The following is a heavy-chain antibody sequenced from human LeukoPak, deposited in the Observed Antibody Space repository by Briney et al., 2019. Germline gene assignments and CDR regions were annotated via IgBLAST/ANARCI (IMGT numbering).Heavy chain of an antibody. D-gene: IGHD6-19*01. J-gene: IGHJ4*02. Sequence: SETLSLTCAVYGGSFSGYYWSWIRQPPGKGLEWIGEINHSGSTNYNPSLKSRVTISVDTSKNQFSLKLSSVTAADTAVYYCARLSSSGWPLDYWGQGTLVTVSS. V-gene: IGHV4-34*01. CDR3: ARLSSSGWPLDY. CDR2: INHSGST. CDR1: GGSFSGYY.